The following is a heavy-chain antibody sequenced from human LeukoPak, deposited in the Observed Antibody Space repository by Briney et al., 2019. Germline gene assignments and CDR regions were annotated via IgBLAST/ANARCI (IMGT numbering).Heavy chain of an antibody. CDR2: ISSRSLYI. J-gene: IGHJ5*02. V-gene: IGHV3-21*01. D-gene: IGHD1-26*01. CDR1: GFTFSDYS. CDR3: AIDSRHHRFLYWDWFDP. Sequence: GGSLRLSCAASGFTFSDYSMNWVRQAPGEGLEWVSSISSRSLYIHYADSVKGRFTISRDNVKNSLYLQMNSLRAEDTAVYYCAIDSRHHRFLYWDWFDPWGQGTLVTVSS.